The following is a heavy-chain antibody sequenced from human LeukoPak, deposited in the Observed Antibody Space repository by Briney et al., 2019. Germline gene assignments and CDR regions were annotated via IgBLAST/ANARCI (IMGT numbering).Heavy chain of an antibody. J-gene: IGHJ3*02. D-gene: IGHD3-22*01. CDR2: ISGSGGST. CDR3: AKDTPNYYDKKDAFDI. Sequence: PGGSLRLSCAASGFTFSSYAMSWVRQAPGKGLEWVSAISGSGGSTYYADSVKGRFTISRDNSKNTLYLQMNSLRAEDTAVYYCAKDTPNYYDKKDAFDIWGQGTMVTVSS. CDR1: GFTFSSYA. V-gene: IGHV3-23*01.